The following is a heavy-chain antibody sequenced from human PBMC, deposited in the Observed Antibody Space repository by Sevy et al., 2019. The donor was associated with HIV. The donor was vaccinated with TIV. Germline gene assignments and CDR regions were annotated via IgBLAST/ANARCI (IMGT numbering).Heavy chain of an antibody. D-gene: IGHD2-8*02. J-gene: IGHJ6*02. CDR2: LTGGGSRT. Sequence: GGSLRLSCAASRFSFSNYAMSWVRQAPGKGLEWVSTLTGGGSRTYYLDSVTGRFTISRDNCRNTLYLQMNSLRAEDKAVYYCAKRRVQSGLSGGGANYGWDVCGQGTTVTVSS. CDR3: AKRRVQSGLSGGGANYGWDV. V-gene: IGHV3-23*01. CDR1: RFSFSNYA.